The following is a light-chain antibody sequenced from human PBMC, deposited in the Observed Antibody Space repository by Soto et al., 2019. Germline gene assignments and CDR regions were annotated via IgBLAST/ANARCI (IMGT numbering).Light chain of an antibody. J-gene: IGKJ4*01. CDR3: QQRSTWPPFT. CDR1: HNFSNY. V-gene: IGKV3-11*01. CDR2: DAS. Sequence: EIVLTQSPATLSLSPGERATLSCTASHNFSNYLAWYQQKPGQTPRPLIYDASIRATGIPARFSGGGSGTDFTLTISRLEHEDFAVYYCQQRSTWPPFTFGGGTKVEIK.